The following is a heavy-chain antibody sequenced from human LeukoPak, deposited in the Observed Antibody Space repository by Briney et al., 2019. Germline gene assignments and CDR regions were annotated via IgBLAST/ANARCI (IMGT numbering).Heavy chain of an antibody. CDR2: IWYDGSNK. J-gene: IGHJ5*02. CDR3: ARDLLGYCSGGSCYSSRWFDP. D-gene: IGHD2-15*01. V-gene: IGHV3-33*01. Sequence: QPGGSLRLSCAASGFTLSSYGMHWVRQAPGKGLEWVAVIWYDGSNKYYADSVKGRFTISRDNSKNTLYLQMNSLRAEDTAVYYCARDLLGYCSGGSCYSSRWFDPWGQGTLVTVSS. CDR1: GFTLSSYG.